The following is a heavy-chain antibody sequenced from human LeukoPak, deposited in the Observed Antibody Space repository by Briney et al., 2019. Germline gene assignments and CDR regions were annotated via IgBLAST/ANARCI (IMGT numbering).Heavy chain of an antibody. D-gene: IGHD3-22*01. V-gene: IGHV3-21*01. CDR2: ISGSGSYI. Sequence: GGSLRLSCAASGITFSAYTMNWVRQAPGKGLEWVSSISGSGSYIFYADSVKGRFTISRDNAKNSLYLQMNSLRAEDTAVYYCASDRSLIASLYYFDNWGQGTLVTVSS. J-gene: IGHJ4*02. CDR1: GITFSAYT. CDR3: ASDRSLIASLYYFDN.